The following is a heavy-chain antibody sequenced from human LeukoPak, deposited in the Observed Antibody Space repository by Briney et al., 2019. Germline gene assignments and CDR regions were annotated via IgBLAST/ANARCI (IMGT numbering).Heavy chain of an antibody. Sequence: ASVKVSCKASGYTFTGYYMHWVRQAPGQGLEWMGWINPNSGGTNYAQKFQGRVTMTRDTSISTAYMELSRLRSDDTAVYYCASPITGTTGGAMDVWGQGTTVTVSS. D-gene: IGHD1-7*01. V-gene: IGHV1-2*02. CDR2: INPNSGGT. CDR3: ASPITGTTGGAMDV. J-gene: IGHJ6*02. CDR1: GYTFTGYY.